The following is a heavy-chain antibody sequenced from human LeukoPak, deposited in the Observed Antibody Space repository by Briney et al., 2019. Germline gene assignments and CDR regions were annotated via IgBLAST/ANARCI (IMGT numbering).Heavy chain of an antibody. Sequence: QPGGSLKLSCSASGFPLNTHWMSWVRPAPGKGLEWVANIKQDGRDTYYVDSVKGRFTISRDNAKNSLNLQMNSLRAEDTAMYYCATSEGYWGQGTLVTVSS. J-gene: IGHJ4*02. CDR2: IKQDGRDT. CDR1: GFPLNTHW. CDR3: ATSEGY. V-gene: IGHV3-7*03.